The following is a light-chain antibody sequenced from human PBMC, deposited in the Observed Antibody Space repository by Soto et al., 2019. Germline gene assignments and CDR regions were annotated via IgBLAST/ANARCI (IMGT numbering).Light chain of an antibody. Sequence: EIVLTQSPGTLSLSPGERATLSCRASQSVSSTYLAWYQQKPGQAPRLLIYGASSRATGIPDRFSGSGSGTDFTLTISRLEPEDFAVYYCKQCVGSALFTFGHGTKLEI. V-gene: IGKV3-20*01. CDR2: GAS. J-gene: IGKJ2*01. CDR3: KQCVGSALFT. CDR1: QSVSSTY.